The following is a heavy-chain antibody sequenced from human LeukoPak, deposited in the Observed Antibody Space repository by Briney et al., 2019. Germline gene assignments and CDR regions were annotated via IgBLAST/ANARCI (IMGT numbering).Heavy chain of an antibody. CDR2: IKQDGSEK. D-gene: IGHD5-12*01. CDR1: GFTFSNYW. V-gene: IGHV3-7*01. Sequence: PGGSLRLSCAASGFTFSNYWMSWVRQAPGKGLEWVANIKQDGSEKYYVDSVKGRFTISRDNAKNSLYLQMNSLRVEDTAVYYCAREYVDIVPMGSFDYWGQGTLVTVSS. J-gene: IGHJ4*02. CDR3: AREYVDIVPMGSFDY.